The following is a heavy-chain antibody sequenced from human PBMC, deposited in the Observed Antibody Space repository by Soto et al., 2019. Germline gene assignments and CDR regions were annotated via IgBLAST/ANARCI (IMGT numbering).Heavy chain of an antibody. CDR1: GGSISSYY. CDR3: ARAGYSSGPYYFDY. V-gene: IGHV4-59*01. J-gene: IGHJ4*02. D-gene: IGHD6-19*01. Sequence: QVQLQESGPGLVKPSETLSLTCTVSGGSISSYYWSWIRQPPGKGLEWIGYIYYSGSTNYNPSRKSRVTLSVDTSKNQFSLKLSSVTAADTAVYYCARAGYSSGPYYFDYWGQGTLVTVSS. CDR2: IYYSGST.